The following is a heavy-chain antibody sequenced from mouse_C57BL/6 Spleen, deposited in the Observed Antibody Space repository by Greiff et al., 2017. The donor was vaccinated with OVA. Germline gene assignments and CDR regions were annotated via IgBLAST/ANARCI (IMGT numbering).Heavy chain of an antibody. D-gene: IGHD3-2*02. V-gene: IGHV5-9*01. Sequence: VQLKESGGGLVKPGGSLKLSCAASGFTFSSYTMSWVRQTPEKRLEWVATISGGGGNTYYPDSVKGRFTISRDNAKNTLYLQMSSLRSEDTALYYCARRGDSSGFDYWGQGTTLTVSS. CDR3: ARRGDSSGFDY. CDR1: GFTFSSYT. CDR2: ISGGGGNT. J-gene: IGHJ2*01.